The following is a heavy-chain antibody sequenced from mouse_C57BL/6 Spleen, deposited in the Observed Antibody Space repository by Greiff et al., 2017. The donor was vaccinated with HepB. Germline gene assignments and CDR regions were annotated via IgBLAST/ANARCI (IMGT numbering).Heavy chain of an antibody. CDR3: ARGYGNYPSFAY. CDR2: IDPSDSYT. J-gene: IGHJ3*01. V-gene: IGHV1-69*01. Sequence: QVQLKQPGAELVMPGASVKLSCKASGYTFTSYWMHWVKQRPGQGLEWIGEIDPSDSYTNYNQKFKGKSTLTVDKSSSTAYMQLSSLTSEDSAVYYCARGYGNYPSFAYWGQGTLVTVSA. D-gene: IGHD2-1*01. CDR1: GYTFTSYW.